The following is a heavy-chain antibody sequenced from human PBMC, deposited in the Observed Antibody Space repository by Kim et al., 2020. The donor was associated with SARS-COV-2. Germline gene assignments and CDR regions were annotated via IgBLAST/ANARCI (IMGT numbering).Heavy chain of an antibody. V-gene: IGHV4-59*01. CDR3: ARELSTWPNWFDP. J-gene: IGHJ5*02. Sequence: NYNPPLKDRVTISLDRSRTQFCRNLSSVTAADTAVYYCARELSTWPNWFDPWGPGALVTVSS.